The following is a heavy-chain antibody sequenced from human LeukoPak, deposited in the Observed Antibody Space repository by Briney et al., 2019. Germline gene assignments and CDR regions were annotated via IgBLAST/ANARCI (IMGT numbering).Heavy chain of an antibody. Sequence: GGSLRLSCAASGFTFDDYGMSWVRQAPGKGLEWVSVIYSGGSTYYADSVKGRFTISRDNSKNTLYLQMNSLRAEDTAVYYCARSSDSSGLLDYWGQGTLVTVSS. CDR2: IYSGGST. J-gene: IGHJ4*02. V-gene: IGHV3-66*01. CDR3: ARSSDSSGLLDY. D-gene: IGHD6-19*01. CDR1: GFTFDDYG.